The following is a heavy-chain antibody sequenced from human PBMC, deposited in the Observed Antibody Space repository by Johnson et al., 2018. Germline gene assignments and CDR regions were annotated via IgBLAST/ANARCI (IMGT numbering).Heavy chain of an antibody. CDR3: ARDPKSSGWFYMDV. Sequence: VQLLESGGGVVQPGRSLRLSCAASGFTFSSYGMHWVRQAPGKGLEWVAVISYDGSNKYYADSVKGRFTISRDNSKNTLYLQMNSLRAEDTAVYYCARDPKSSGWFYMDVWGKGTTVTVSS. V-gene: IGHV3-30*03. J-gene: IGHJ6*03. CDR1: GFTFSSYG. D-gene: IGHD6-19*01. CDR2: ISYDGSNK.